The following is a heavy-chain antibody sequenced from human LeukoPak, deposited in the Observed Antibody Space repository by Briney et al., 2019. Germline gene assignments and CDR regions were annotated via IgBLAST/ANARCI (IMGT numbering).Heavy chain of an antibody. V-gene: IGHV4-31*03. CDR2: IYYSGST. Sequence: SETLSHTCTVSGGSISSGGYYWSWIRQHPGKGLEWIGYIYYSGSTYYNPSLKSRVTISVDTSKNQFSLKLSSVTAADTAVYYCARGGMVRGVTNWFDPWGQGTLVTVSS. CDR3: ARGGMVRGVTNWFDP. J-gene: IGHJ5*02. CDR1: GGSISSGGYY. D-gene: IGHD3-10*01.